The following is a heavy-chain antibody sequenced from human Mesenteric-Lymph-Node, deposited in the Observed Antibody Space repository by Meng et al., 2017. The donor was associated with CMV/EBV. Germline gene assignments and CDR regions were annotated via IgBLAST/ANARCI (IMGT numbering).Heavy chain of an antibody. J-gene: IGHJ4*02. D-gene: IGHD7-27*01. CDR3: AKPLTGGGADFDY. CDR2: ISWDGGST. Sequence: GESLKISCAASGFTFDDYTMHWVRQAPGKGMEWVSLISWDGGSTYYADSVKGRFTISRDNSKNSLYLQMNSLRTEDTALYYCAKPLTGGGADFDYWGQGTLVTVSS. V-gene: IGHV3-43*01. CDR1: GFTFDDYT.